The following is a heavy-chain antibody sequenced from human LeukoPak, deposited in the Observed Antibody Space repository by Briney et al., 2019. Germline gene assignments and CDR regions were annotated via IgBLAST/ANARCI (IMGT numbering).Heavy chain of an antibody. V-gene: IGHV1-8*01. J-gene: IGHJ4*02. CDR3: ARADYYDSSGPLDY. D-gene: IGHD3-22*01. CDR2: MNPNSGNT. Sequence: GASVKVSCKASGYTFTSYDINWVRQATGQGLEWMGWMNPNSGNTGYAQKFQGRVTMTRNTSISTAYMELRSLRSDDTAVYYCARADYYDSSGPLDYWGQGTLVTVSS. CDR1: GYTFTSYD.